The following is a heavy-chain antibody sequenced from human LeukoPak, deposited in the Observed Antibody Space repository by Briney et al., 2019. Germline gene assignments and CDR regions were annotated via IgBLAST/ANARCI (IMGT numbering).Heavy chain of an antibody. CDR2: FGSSGGNT. Sequence: GGSLRLSCAASGFTFSSYSMTWVRQAPGKGLEWVSAFGSSGGNTYYADSVKGRFTISRDNSKNTLYLQMNSLRAEDTAVYYCARDHSTDYSFDYWGQGTLVTVSS. D-gene: IGHD4-4*01. V-gene: IGHV3-23*01. CDR3: ARDHSTDYSFDY. J-gene: IGHJ4*02. CDR1: GFTFSSYS.